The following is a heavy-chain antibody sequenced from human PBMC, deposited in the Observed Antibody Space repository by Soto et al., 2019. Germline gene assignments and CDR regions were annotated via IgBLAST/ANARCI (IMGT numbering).Heavy chain of an antibody. Sequence: GGSLRLSCAASGFTFSSYSMNWVRQAPGKGLEWVSSISSSSSYIYYADSVKGRFTISRDNAKNSLYLQMNSLRAEDTAVYYCARDTAMVTGHYYYGMDVWGQGTTITVSS. V-gene: IGHV3-21*01. CDR1: GFTFSSYS. CDR3: ARDTAMVTGHYYYGMDV. CDR2: ISSSSSYI. D-gene: IGHD5-18*01. J-gene: IGHJ6*02.